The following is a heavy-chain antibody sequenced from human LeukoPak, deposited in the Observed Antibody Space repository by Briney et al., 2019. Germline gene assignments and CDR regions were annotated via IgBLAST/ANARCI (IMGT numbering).Heavy chain of an antibody. CDR2: IYSGGNT. CDR1: GFTVSSNY. V-gene: IGHV3-53*01. Sequence: GGSLRLSCAASGFTVSSNYMSWVRQAPGKGLDWVSVIYSGGNTYYADSVKGRFTISRDNSKNTLYLHMNSLRAEDTAIYYCARDKTFDIWGQGTMVTVSS. J-gene: IGHJ3*02. CDR3: ARDKTFDI.